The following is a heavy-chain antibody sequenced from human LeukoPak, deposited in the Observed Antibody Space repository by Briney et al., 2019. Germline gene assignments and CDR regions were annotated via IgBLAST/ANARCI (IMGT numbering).Heavy chain of an antibody. CDR3: ARDGGGSLYGMDV. CDR1: GGSISSGGYY. CDR2: IYYSGST. D-gene: IGHD2-15*01. V-gene: IGHV4-31*03. Sequence: SETLSLTCTVSGGSISSGGYYWSWIRQHPGKGLEWIGYIYYSGSTSYNPSLRSRVTMSIDTSNNQFSLKLNSVTAADTAVYYCARDGGGSLYGMDVWGQGTTVTVSS. J-gene: IGHJ6*02.